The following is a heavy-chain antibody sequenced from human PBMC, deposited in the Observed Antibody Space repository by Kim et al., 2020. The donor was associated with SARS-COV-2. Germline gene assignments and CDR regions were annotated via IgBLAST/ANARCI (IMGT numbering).Heavy chain of an antibody. Sequence: GGSLRLSCEASGFSFSNNWMHWVRQVPGKGLVWVSHISPDGGGTLYGDSVKGRFTVSRDNAKNTLYLQLSSLRDDDTAVYYCVHGGFFSDWGQGTLFTVS. V-gene: IGHV3-74*01. CDR1: GFSFSNNW. D-gene: IGHD3-16*01. J-gene: IGHJ4*02. CDR2: ISPDGGGT. CDR3: VHGGFFSD.